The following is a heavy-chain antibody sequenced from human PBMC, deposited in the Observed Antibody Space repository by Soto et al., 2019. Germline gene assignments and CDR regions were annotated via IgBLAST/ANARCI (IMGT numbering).Heavy chain of an antibody. CDR2: IYWDDDK. V-gene: IGHV2-5*02. CDR3: ARRLTGSHFDY. Sequence: QITLKESGPTLVKPTQTLTLTCTFSGFSLTTSGVGVGWIRQPPGKALECLALIYWDDDKYYSPSLKSRLTITKHTSKSQVVLTMANMDPLDTATYYCARRLTGSHFDYWGQGTLITVSS. J-gene: IGHJ4*02. D-gene: IGHD3-9*01. CDR1: GFSLTTSGVG.